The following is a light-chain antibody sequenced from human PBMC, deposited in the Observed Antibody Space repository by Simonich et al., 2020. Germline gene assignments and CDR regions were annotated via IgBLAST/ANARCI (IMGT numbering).Light chain of an antibody. Sequence: EIVMKQSPATLSVSPGERATLPCRASQSVSSNLAGYQQKPGQSPRLLIYGASNRATGIPARFSGSGSGTEFTLTISSLQSEDFAVYYCQQYNNWPPYTFGQGTKLEIK. V-gene: IGKV3-15*01. CDR3: QQYNNWPPYT. CDR2: GAS. J-gene: IGKJ2*01. CDR1: QSVSSN.